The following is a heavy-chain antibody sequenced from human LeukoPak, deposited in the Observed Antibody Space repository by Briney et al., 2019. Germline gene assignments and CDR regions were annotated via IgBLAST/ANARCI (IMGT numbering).Heavy chain of an antibody. CDR3: ARGRRGSYFRDY. Sequence: SETLSLTCTVSGDSISSSSSYWGWIRQPPGKGLEWIGSMWFGATTSYDPSLKSRVTISVDPSKNQFSLKLSTVTAADTALYYCARGRRGSYFRDYSGQGTLVTASS. J-gene: IGHJ4*02. CDR1: GDSISSSSSY. V-gene: IGHV4-39*07. CDR2: MWFGATT. D-gene: IGHD1-26*01.